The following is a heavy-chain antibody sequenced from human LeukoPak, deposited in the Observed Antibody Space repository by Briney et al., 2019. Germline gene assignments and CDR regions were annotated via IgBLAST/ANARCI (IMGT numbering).Heavy chain of an antibody. CDR2: ISSSSSTI. CDR1: GFTFSSYS. J-gene: IGHJ4*02. CDR3: ARDIAVAGPDY. Sequence: GGSLRLSCAASGFTFSSYSMNWVRQAPGKGLEWVSYISSSSSTIYYADSVKGRFTISRDNAKNSLYLQMNSLRAEDTAVYYCARDIAVAGPDYWGRGTLVTVSS. V-gene: IGHV3-48*01. D-gene: IGHD6-19*01.